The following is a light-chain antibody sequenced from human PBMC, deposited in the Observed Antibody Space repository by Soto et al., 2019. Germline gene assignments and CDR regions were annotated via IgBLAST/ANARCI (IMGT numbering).Light chain of an antibody. CDR1: QSVSSSN. CDR2: GAS. Sequence: EIVLTQSPGTLSLSPGDRATLYCRASQSVSSSNLAWYQQKRGQSPRLLIYGASSRATGIPDRFSGSGSGTEFTLTISSLQSEDFAVYYCQQYNDWPTFGQGTKVDNK. CDR3: QQYNDWPT. J-gene: IGKJ1*01. V-gene: IGKV3-20*01.